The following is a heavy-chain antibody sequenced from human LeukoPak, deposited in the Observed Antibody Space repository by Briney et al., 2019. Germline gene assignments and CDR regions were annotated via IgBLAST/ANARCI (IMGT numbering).Heavy chain of an antibody. CDR1: SGSLSSYY. V-gene: IGHV4-59*08. D-gene: IGHD2-15*01. CDR2: IYYSGST. Sequence: SETLSLTCTVSSGSLSSYYWSWIRQPPGKGLEWIGYIYYSGSTNYNPSLKSRVTISVDTSKNQFSLKLSSVTAADTAVYYCARSLSVVGGYIDYWGQGTLVTVSS. CDR3: ARSLSVVGGYIDY. J-gene: IGHJ4*02.